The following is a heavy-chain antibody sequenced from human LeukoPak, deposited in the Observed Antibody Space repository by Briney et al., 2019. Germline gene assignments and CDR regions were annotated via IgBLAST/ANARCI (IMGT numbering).Heavy chain of an antibody. CDR2: IYPADSDT. CDR1: GYDFTTYW. CDR3: ARHPDTMDLDY. J-gene: IGHJ4*02. Sequence: GESLKISCKGSGYDFTTYWIGWVRQMPGKGLEWMGVIYPADSDTTYSPSFQGQVTISADKSISTAYLQWSSLKASDTAMYYCARHPDTMDLDYWGQGTLVTVSS. D-gene: IGHD3-10*01. V-gene: IGHV5-51*01.